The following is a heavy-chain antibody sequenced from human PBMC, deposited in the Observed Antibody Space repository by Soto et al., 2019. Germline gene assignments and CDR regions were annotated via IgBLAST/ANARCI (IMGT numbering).Heavy chain of an antibody. J-gene: IGHJ4*02. CDR1: VFTFSSYA. CDR3: AKDGSGSSGWYGPYYFDY. V-gene: IGHV3-23*01. D-gene: IGHD6-19*01. CDR2: ISGSGGST. Sequence: GGSLRLSCAASVFTFSSYAMSWVRQAPGKGLEWVSAISGSGGSTYYADSVKGRFTISRDNSKNTLYLQMNSLRAEDTAVYYCAKDGSGSSGWYGPYYFDYWGQGTLVTVSS.